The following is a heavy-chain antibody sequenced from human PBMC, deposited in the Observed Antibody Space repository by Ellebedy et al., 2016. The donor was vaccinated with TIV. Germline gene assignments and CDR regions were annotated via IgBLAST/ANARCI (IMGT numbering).Heavy chain of an antibody. CDR3: ARDLWADTVTEVYYFDY. V-gene: IGHV4-59*12. CDR2: IYYSGST. CDR1: GGSISSYY. J-gene: IGHJ4*02. D-gene: IGHD4-17*01. Sequence: SETLSLTXTVSGGSISSYYWSWIRQPPGKGLEWIGYIYYSGSTNYNPSLKSRVTISVDTSKNQFSLKLSSVTAADTAVYYCARDLWADTVTEVYYFDYWGQGTLVTVSS.